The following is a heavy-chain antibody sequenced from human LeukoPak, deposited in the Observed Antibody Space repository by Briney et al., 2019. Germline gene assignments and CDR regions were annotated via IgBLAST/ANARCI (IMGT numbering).Heavy chain of an antibody. CDR3: ARDRGMDSSGYYYYDY. V-gene: IGHV3-21*01. D-gene: IGHD3-22*01. Sequence: TGGSLRLSCAASGFTFSSYSMNWVRQAPGKGLEWVSSISSSSSYIYYADSVKGQFTISRDNAKNSPYLQMNSLRAEDTAVYYCARDRGMDSSGYYYYDYWGQGTLVTVSS. CDR1: GFTFSSYS. CDR2: ISSSSSYI. J-gene: IGHJ4*02.